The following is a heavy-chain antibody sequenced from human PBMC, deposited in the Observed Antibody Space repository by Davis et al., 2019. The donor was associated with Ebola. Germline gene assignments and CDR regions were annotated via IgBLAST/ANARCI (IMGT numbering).Heavy chain of an antibody. CDR3: ARWRIGREYIDF. V-gene: IGHV3-23*01. D-gene: IGHD2-21*01. J-gene: IGHJ4*02. Sequence: GESLKTPCSAPGFTLPFSGYTMFWVRQAPGRGLEWVAGVYETGADIYYAASVRGRSTVSIDDSDNTLSLQMNRLTVEDTAVYWIARWRIGREYIDFRGRGTQVTVS. CDR2: VYETGADI. CDR1: GFTLPFSGYT.